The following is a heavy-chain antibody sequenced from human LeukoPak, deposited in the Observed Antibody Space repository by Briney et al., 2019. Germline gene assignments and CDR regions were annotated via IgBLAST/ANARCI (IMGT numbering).Heavy chain of an antibody. Sequence: GALRLSCAASGFTVSSNYMSWVRQAPGKGLEWVSVIYSGGSTYYADSVKGRFTISRDNAKNSLYLQMNSLTAEDTAVYYCARDPYSGNYGNTYYYYMDVWGKGTTVTISS. CDR3: ARDPYSGNYGNTYYYYMDV. J-gene: IGHJ6*03. V-gene: IGHV3-53*01. CDR1: GFTVSSNY. D-gene: IGHD1-26*01. CDR2: IYSGGST.